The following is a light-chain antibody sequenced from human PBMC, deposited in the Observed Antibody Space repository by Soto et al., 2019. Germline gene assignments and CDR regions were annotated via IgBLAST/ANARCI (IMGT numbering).Light chain of an antibody. J-gene: IGLJ3*02. CDR2: DDS. V-gene: IGLV2-23*01. CDR3: SSYGSSTWV. CDR1: SSDVGSYYL. Sequence: QSALTQPASVSGSPGQSITISCTGTSSDVGSYYLVSWYQQHPGKAPKLMIYDDSNRPSGVSNRFSGSKSGNTASLTISGLQAEDEADYYCSSYGSSTWVFGGGTKVTVL.